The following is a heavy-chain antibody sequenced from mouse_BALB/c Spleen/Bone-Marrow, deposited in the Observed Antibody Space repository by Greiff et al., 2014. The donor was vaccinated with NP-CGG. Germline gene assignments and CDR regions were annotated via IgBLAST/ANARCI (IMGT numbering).Heavy chain of an antibody. Sequence: DVHLVESGPGLVKPSQSLSLTCSVTGYSITSGYYWNWIRQFPGNKLEWMGYISYDGSNNYNPSLKNRISITRDTSKNQFFLKLNSVTTEDTATYYCAREGIYDGYWDYAMDYWGQGTSVTVSS. CDR2: ISYDGSN. V-gene: IGHV3-6*02. CDR1: GYSITSGYY. CDR3: AREGIYDGYWDYAMDY. D-gene: IGHD2-3*01. J-gene: IGHJ4*01.